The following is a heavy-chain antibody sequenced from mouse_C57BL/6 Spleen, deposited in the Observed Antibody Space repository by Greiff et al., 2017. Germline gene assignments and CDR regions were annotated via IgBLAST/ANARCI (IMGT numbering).Heavy chain of an antibody. CDR3: ARVEAYYSNSHWYFDV. Sequence: QVQLQQSGAELVKPGASVKISCKASGYAFSSYWMNWVKQRPGKGLEWIGQIYPGDGDTNYNGKFKGKATLTADKSSSTAYMQLSSLTSEDSAVYFCARVEAYYSNSHWYFDVWGTGTTVTVSS. V-gene: IGHV1-80*01. CDR1: GYAFSSYW. J-gene: IGHJ1*03. D-gene: IGHD2-5*01. CDR2: IYPGDGDT.